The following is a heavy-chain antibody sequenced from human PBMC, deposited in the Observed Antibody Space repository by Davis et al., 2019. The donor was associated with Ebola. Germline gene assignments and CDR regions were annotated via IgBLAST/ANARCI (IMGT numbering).Heavy chain of an antibody. CDR3: ARSGYDSSGYYYVI. CDR2: IYYSGST. J-gene: IGHJ4*02. CDR1: GGSISSYY. D-gene: IGHD3-22*01. Sequence: SETLSLTCTVSGGSISSYYWSWIRQPQGKGLEWIGYIYYSGSTNYNPSLKSRVTISVDTPKNQFSLKLSSVTAVDPAVYYCARSGYDSSGYYYVIWGQGTLVTVSS. V-gene: IGHV4-59*12.